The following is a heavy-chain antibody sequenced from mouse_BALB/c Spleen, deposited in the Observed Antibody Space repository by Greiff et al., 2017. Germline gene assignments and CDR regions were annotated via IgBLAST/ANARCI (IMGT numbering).Heavy chain of an antibody. CDR1: GFTFSSFG. J-gene: IGHJ2*01. V-gene: IGHV5-17*02. Sequence: EVKLVESGGGLVQPGGSRKLSCAASGFTFSSFGMHWVRQAPEKGLEWVAYISSGSSTIYYADTVKGRFTISRDNPKNTLFLQMTSLRSEDTAMYYCARGGRYGRRVYFDYWGQGTTLTVSS. CDR2: ISSGSSTI. D-gene: IGHD2-14*01. CDR3: ARGGRYGRRVYFDY.